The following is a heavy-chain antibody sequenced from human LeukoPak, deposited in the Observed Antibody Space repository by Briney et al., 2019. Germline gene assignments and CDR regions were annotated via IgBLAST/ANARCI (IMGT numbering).Heavy chain of an antibody. CDR2: IYPRDSDT. CDR1: GYTFRSNW. D-gene: IGHD6-25*01. V-gene: IGHV5-51*01. J-gene: IGHJ4*02. CDR3: ARLLAAPYYINF. Sequence: GESLKISCETSGYTFRSNWIAWVRQVPGQGLEWLGIIYPRDSDTRYSPSFQGQVSISVDTSIDTAYLQWSSVKASDTAMYYCARLLAAPYYINFWGQGTLVTVSS.